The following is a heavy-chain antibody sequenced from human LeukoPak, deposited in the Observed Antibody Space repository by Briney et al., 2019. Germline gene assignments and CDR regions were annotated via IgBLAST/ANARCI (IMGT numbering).Heavy chain of an antibody. CDR2: IYYSGST. CDR1: GGSISSYY. CDR3: AREGAGYDSSGYYDY. Sequence: SETLSLTCTVSGGSISSYYWSWIRQPPGKGLEWIGYIYYSGSTNYNPSLKSRVAISVDTSKNQFSLKLSSVTAADTAVYYCAREGAGYDSSGYYDYWGQGTLVTVSS. J-gene: IGHJ4*02. D-gene: IGHD3-22*01. V-gene: IGHV4-59*01.